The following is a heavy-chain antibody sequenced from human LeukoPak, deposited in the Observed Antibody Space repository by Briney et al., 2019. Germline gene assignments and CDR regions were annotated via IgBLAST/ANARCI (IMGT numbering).Heavy chain of an antibody. Sequence: VASVKVSCKASGGTFSSYAISWVRQAPGQGLEWMGGIIPIFGTANYAQKFQGRVTITADESTSTAYMELSSLRSEDTAVYYCARGSIVVVTPRSLVVEYFQHWGQGTLVTVSS. CDR1: GGTFSSYA. J-gene: IGHJ1*01. CDR3: ARGSIVVVTPRSLVVEYFQH. D-gene: IGHD2-21*02. V-gene: IGHV1-69*13. CDR2: IIPIFGTA.